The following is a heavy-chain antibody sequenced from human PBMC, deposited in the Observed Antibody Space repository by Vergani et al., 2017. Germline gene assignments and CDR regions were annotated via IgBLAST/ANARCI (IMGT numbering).Heavy chain of an antibody. CDR3: TTGTLSSGLHDAFDI. J-gene: IGHJ3*02. Sequence: EVQLVESGGGLVKPGGSLRLSCAASGFTFSNAWMSWVRQAPGKGLEWVGRIKSKTDGGTTDYAAPVKGRFTSSRDDPKKTLYLQMNSLKTEDAAVYYCTTGTLSSGLHDAFDIWGQGTMVTVSS. CDR2: IKSKTDGGTT. CDR1: GFTFSNAW. D-gene: IGHD3-22*01. V-gene: IGHV3-15*01.